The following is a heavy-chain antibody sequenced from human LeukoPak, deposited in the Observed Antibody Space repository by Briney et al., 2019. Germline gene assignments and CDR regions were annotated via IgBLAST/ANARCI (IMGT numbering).Heavy chain of an antibody. J-gene: IGHJ4*02. V-gene: IGHV1-69*13. Sequence: SVKVSCRASGGILSKWSISWVRQAPGQGLEWVGAIIPEFDEAHYAQKLQGRVTISADDSATAAYLELSSLRSDDTAVYYCASGGVTVYSYGPDYWGQGTLVAVSS. CDR2: IIPEFDEA. D-gene: IGHD5-18*01. CDR3: ASGGVTVYSYGPDY. CDR1: GGILSKWS.